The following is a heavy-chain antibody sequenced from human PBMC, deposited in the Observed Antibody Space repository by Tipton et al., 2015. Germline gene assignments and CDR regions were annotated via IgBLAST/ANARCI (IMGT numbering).Heavy chain of an antibody. D-gene: IGHD2-21*02. J-gene: IGHJ4*02. CDR2: INHVGDT. CDR3: ASPSLPHDRGDYYFQS. CDR1: GGSFNDFY. Sequence: GLVKPSETLSLTCTVSGGSFNDFYWSWIRQPPGKGLEWVGEINHVGDTNYNPSLKSRVTISVDTSKSRLSLTLTSVTAADTAVYYCASPSLPHDRGDYYFQSWGQGSLVTVSS. V-gene: IGHV4-34*01.